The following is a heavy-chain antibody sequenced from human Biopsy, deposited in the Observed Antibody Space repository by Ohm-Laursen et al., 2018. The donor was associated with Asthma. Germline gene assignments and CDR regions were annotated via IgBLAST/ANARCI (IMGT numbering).Heavy chain of an antibody. CDR1: GFAVSRDH. J-gene: IGHJ6*02. CDR2: IWYDGSNK. V-gene: IGHV3-33*07. D-gene: IGHD3-3*01. CDR3: ARSIYDFWSGYYGMDV. Sequence: SLRLSCAASGFAVSRDHMFWVRQAPGKGLEWVAVIWYDGSNKYYADSVKGRFTISRDNSKNTLYLQMNSLRAEDTAVYYCARSIYDFWSGYYGMDVWGQGTTVTVSS.